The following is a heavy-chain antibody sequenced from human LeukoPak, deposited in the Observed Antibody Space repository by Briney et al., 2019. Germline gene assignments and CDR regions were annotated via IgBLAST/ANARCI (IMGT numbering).Heavy chain of an antibody. J-gene: IGHJ6*02. Sequence: PGGSLRLSCAASGFTFKNYGMHWVRQAPGKGLEWLAVIWHDGSNTRYTDSVKGRFTISRDDSKNTVYLQMNSLRAEDTAVYYCARGNYYGMDVWGQGTTVTVSS. CDR1: GFTFKNYG. CDR3: ARGNYYGMDV. CDR2: IWHDGSNT. V-gene: IGHV3-33*01.